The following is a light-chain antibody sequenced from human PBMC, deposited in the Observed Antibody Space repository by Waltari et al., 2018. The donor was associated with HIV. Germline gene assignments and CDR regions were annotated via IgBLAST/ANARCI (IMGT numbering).Light chain of an antibody. V-gene: IGLV2-23*02. CDR3: CSYAGSNTHV. J-gene: IGLJ1*01. CDR2: EVS. Sequence: QSALTQPASVSGSPGQSITISCTGTSSDVGSYNLVSWYQQHPGKAPKLKIYEVSKRPSGVSNRFSASKSANTASLTISGLQAEDEADYYCCSYAGSNTHVFGTGTKVTVL. CDR1: SSDVGSYNL.